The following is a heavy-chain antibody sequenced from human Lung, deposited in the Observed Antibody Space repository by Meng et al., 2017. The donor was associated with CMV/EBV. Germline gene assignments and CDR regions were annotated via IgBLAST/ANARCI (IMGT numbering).Heavy chain of an antibody. CDR2: IKSKTDGGTT. D-gene: IGHD3-10*01. Sequence: SCAAPGFTFSNAWMNWVRQAPEKRLEWISRIKSKTDGGTTDYTAPVKGRFTISRDDSKNTLYLQMNSLKTEDTAVYYCTTEKLWPDYWGQGTLVPSPQ. V-gene: IGHV3-15*01. CDR3: TTEKLWPDY. CDR1: GFTFSNAW. J-gene: IGHJ4*02.